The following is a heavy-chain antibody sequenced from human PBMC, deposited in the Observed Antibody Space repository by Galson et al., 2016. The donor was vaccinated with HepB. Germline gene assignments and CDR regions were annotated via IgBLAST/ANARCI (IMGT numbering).Heavy chain of an antibody. CDR3: ARGTSDYVWGNYRYTGVFDS. V-gene: IGHV3-13*01. CDR2: IGTAGDT. Sequence: SLRLSCAASGFTFSSYDMHWVRQATGKGLEWVSVIGTAGDTSYLDSVKGRFTISRENAKNSLYLQMHSLRAGDTAVYYCARGTSDYVWGNYRYTGVFDSWGQGILVTVSS. CDR1: GFTFSSYD. J-gene: IGHJ4*02. D-gene: IGHD3-16*02.